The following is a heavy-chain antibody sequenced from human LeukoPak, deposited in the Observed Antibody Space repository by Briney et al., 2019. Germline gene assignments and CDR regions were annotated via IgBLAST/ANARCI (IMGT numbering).Heavy chain of an antibody. Sequence: PGGSLRLSCIASGFALSNYWMMWVRQAPGKGLEWVAKIKQDGTENNYAGSVKGRFTIFRDNVENSLYLQMNSLRAEDTAVYYCARASDPWLQLTWGQGTLVTVSS. CDR1: GFALSNYW. CDR2: IKQDGTEN. V-gene: IGHV3-7*05. CDR3: ARASDPWLQLT. D-gene: IGHD5-24*01. J-gene: IGHJ5*02.